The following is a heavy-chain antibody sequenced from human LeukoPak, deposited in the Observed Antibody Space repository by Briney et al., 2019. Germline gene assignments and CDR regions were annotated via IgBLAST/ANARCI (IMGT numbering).Heavy chain of an antibody. CDR1: GFTFSSYA. J-gene: IGHJ4*02. Sequence: PGGSLRLSCAASGFTFSSYAMSWVRQAPGKGLEWVSAISGSGGSTYYADSVKGRFTISRDNAKNTLYLQMNSLRAEDTAVYYCARVLGEPLNYYDSSGYSDYFDYWGQGTLVTVSS. V-gene: IGHV3-23*01. CDR2: ISGSGGST. D-gene: IGHD3-22*01. CDR3: ARVLGEPLNYYDSSGYSDYFDY.